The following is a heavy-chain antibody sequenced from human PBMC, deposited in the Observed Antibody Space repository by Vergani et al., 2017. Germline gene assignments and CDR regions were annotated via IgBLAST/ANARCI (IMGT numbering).Heavy chain of an antibody. J-gene: IGHJ4*02. CDR2: INHSGST. V-gene: IGHV4-34*01. CDR1: GGSFSGYY. Sequence: QVQLQQWGAGLLKPSETLSLTCAVYGGSFSGYYWSWIRQPPGKGLEWIGEINHSGSTNYNPSLKSRVTISVDTSKNQFSLKLSSVTAADTAVYYCASSRHSPGSGSTFDYWGQGTLVTVSS. D-gene: IGHD3-10*01. CDR3: ASSRHSPGSGSTFDY.